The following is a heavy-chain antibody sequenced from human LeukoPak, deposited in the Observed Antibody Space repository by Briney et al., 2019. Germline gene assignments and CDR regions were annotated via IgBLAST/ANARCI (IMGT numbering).Heavy chain of an antibody. CDR2: INPNSGGT. V-gene: IGHV1-2*02. Sequence: ASVKVSCKASGYTFTGYYMHWVRQAPRQGLEWMGWINPNSGGTNYAQKFQGRVTMTRDTSISTVYMELSRLRSDDTAVYYCARGQQWLEAFDYWGLGTLVTVSS. J-gene: IGHJ4*02. D-gene: IGHD6-19*01. CDR1: GYTFTGYY. CDR3: ARGQQWLEAFDY.